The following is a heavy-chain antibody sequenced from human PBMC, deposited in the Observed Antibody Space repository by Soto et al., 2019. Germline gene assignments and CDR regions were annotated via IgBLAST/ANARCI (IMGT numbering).Heavy chain of an antibody. Sequence: ASVKVSCKVSGYTLTELSLHWGRQAPGKGLEWMGGFDPEDGETIYAQKFQGRVTMTEDTSTDTAYMELSSLRSEDTAVYYCATPVTIFGVVITALGYWGQGTLVTVSS. CDR1: GYTLTELS. CDR2: FDPEDGET. D-gene: IGHD3-3*01. J-gene: IGHJ4*02. CDR3: ATPVTIFGVVITALGY. V-gene: IGHV1-24*01.